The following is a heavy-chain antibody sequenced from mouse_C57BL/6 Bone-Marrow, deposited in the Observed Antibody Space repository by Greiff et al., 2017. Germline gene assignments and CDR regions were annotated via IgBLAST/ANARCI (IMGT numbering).Heavy chain of an antibody. J-gene: IGHJ4*01. Sequence: EVQLVESGGGLVQPGGSLSLSCAASGFTFTDSYMSWVRQPPGKALEWFGFIRNKANGYTTEYSASVKGRFTFSRDTSHSILYLQMLALRADARATDYCARCIASVGEDAMDYWGQGTSVTVSS. D-gene: IGHD1-1*01. CDR3: ARCIASVGEDAMDY. CDR1: GFTFTDSY. V-gene: IGHV7-3*01. CDR2: IRNKANGYTT.